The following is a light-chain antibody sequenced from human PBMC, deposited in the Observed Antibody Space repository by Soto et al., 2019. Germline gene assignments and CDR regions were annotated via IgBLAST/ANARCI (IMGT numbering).Light chain of an antibody. J-gene: IGKJ1*01. CDR1: QSISSW. CDR2: KAS. Sequence: DIQMTQSPSTLSASVGDRVTITCRASQSISSWLAWYQQKTGKAPKLLIYKASSLESGVPSRLSGSGSGTESTLTISSLQPDDFATYYCQQYNSYPWTFGQGTKVEIK. CDR3: QQYNSYPWT. V-gene: IGKV1-5*03.